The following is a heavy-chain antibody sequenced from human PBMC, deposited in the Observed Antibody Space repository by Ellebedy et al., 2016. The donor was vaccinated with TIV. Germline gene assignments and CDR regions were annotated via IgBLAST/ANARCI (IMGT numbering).Heavy chain of an antibody. CDR1: GGTFSNHV. J-gene: IGHJ4*02. CDR2: IIPMFGTA. Sequence: AASVKVSYKASGGTFSNHVISWVRQAPGQGLEWMGGIIPMFGTASYAQKFQGRVTLTADESTSTAYMELSSLRSEDTAIYYCARGSTMIVVVTPFDYWGQGTLVTVSS. CDR3: ARGSTMIVVVTPFDY. D-gene: IGHD3-22*01. V-gene: IGHV1-69*13.